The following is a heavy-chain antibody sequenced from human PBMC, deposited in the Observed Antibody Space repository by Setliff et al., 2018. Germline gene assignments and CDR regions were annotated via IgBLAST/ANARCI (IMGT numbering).Heavy chain of an antibody. CDR1: GGTFSNYD. CDR2: IIPIFGTT. V-gene: IGHV1-69*05. D-gene: IGHD5-12*01. Sequence: GASVKVSCKASGGTFSNYDISWVRQAPGQGLEWMGGIIPIFGTTNYAQRFQGRVTINTDESTSTAYMELSSLRSEDTAVYYCARERGDIVTTTSYYYYLDVWGKGTTVTVSS. J-gene: IGHJ6*03. CDR3: ARERGDIVTTTSYYYYLDV.